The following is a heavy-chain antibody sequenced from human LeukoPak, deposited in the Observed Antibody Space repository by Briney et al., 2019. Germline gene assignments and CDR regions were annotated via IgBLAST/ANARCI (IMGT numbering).Heavy chain of an antibody. J-gene: IGHJ4*02. V-gene: IGHV1-18*01. CDR3: ARDARDGYNPEGGQFLY. CDR1: GYTFTSYG. Sequence: ASVKVSCKASGYTFTSYGISWVRQAPGQGLEWMGWISAYNGNTNYAQKLQGRVTMTTDTSTSTAYMELRSLRSDDTAVYYCARDARDGYNPEGGQFLYWGQGTLVTVSS. CDR2: ISAYNGNT. D-gene: IGHD5-24*01.